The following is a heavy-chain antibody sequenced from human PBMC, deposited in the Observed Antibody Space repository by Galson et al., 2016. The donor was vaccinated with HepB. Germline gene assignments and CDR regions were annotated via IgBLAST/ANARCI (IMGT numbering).Heavy chain of an antibody. D-gene: IGHD3-10*01. Sequence: SLRLSCAASGFRFDDHAMHWVRQAPGKGLEWVSGISWHSANIGYADSVKGRFTISRDNAKNSLHLQMNSLRAEDTALYYCTKDTNLYYGSGSYPIFQNWGQGTLVTVSS. CDR3: TKDTNLYYGSGSYPIFQN. J-gene: IGHJ4*02. CDR2: ISWHSANI. V-gene: IGHV3-9*01. CDR1: GFRFDDHA.